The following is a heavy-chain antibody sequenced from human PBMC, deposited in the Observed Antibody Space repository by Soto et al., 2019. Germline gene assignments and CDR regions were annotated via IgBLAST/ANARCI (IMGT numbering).Heavy chain of an antibody. CDR3: AREYLLDY. Sequence: GGSLRLSCVASGFTFSSHGMHWVRQAPGKGLEWVAVISYDGINIYYADYVKGRFTISRDNSKNTLSLQLNSVRAEDTAVYYCAREYLLDYWGQGTLVTVPQ. J-gene: IGHJ4*02. CDR2: ISYDGINI. V-gene: IGHV3-30*03. CDR1: GFTFSSHG.